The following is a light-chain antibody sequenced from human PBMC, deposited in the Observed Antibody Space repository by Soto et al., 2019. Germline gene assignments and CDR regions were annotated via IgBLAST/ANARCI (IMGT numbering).Light chain of an antibody. CDR2: SKS. Sequence: QAVVTQEPSLTVSPGGTVTLTCASSTGAVTSGYYPNWFQQKPGQAPRALIYSKSNKHSWTPARFSGSLLGGKAALTLSGVQPEDDAEYYCLLYYGGAVVFGGGTKLTVL. J-gene: IGLJ2*01. CDR3: LLYYGGAVV. V-gene: IGLV7-43*01. CDR1: TGAVTSGYY.